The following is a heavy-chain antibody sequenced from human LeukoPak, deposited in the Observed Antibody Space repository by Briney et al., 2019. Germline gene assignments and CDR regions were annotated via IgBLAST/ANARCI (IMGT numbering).Heavy chain of an antibody. CDR1: GGSFSGYY. CDR2: INHSGST. D-gene: IGHD6-6*01. J-gene: IGHJ5*02. V-gene: IGHV4-34*01. CDR3: ARAPGYSSSSGGLDP. Sequence: PSETLSLTCAVYGGSFSGYYWSWIRQPPRKGLEWIGEINHSGSTNYNPSLKSRVTISVDTSKNQFSLKLSSVTAADTAVYYCARAPGYSSSSGGLDPWGQGTLVTVSS.